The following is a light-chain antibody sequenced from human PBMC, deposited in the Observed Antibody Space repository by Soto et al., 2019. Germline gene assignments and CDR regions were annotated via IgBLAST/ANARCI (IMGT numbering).Light chain of an antibody. J-gene: IGLJ2*01. CDR2: NVN. CDR3: RSYKSTNIVV. CDR1: SSDVGGYDY. Sequence: QSALTQVASVSGSPGQSITISCTGTSSDVGGYDYVSWYQQHPGKAPNLMIYNVNHRPAVVSDRFSGSKSGDTASLTISGLQAEDEANYYCRSYKSTNIVVFGGGTKLTVL. V-gene: IGLV2-14*03.